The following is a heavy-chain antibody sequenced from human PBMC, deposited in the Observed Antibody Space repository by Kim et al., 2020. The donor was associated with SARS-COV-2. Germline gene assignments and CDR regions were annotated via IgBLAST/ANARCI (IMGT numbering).Heavy chain of an antibody. CDR3: ARDRPLYGYDFWSGYYGMDV. V-gene: IGHV1-2*06. Sequence: ASVKVSCKASGYSFTGYYMHWVRQAPGQGLEWMGRINPNSGGTNYAQKFQGRVTMTRDTSISTAYMELSRLRSDDTAVYYCARDRPLYGYDFWSGYYGMDVWGQGTTVTVSS. CDR2: INPNSGGT. J-gene: IGHJ6*02. CDR1: GYSFTGYY. D-gene: IGHD3-3*01.